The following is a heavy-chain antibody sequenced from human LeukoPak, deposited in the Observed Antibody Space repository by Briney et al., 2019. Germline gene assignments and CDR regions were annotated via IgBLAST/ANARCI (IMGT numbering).Heavy chain of an antibody. V-gene: IGHV4-59*01. CDR2: IYYSGST. D-gene: IGHD6-13*01. CDR1: GGSISSYY. CDR3: ARGTGSSWYSWFDP. Sequence: ASETLSLTCTVSGGSISSYYWSWIRQPPGKGLEWIGYIYYSGSTNYNPSLKSRVTISVDTSKNQFSLKLSSVTAADTAVYYCARGTGSSWYSWFDPWGQGTLVTVSS. J-gene: IGHJ5*02.